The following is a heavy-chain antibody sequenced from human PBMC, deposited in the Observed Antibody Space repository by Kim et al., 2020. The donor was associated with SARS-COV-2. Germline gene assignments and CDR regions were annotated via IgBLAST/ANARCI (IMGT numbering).Heavy chain of an antibody. D-gene: IGHD2-2*01. V-gene: IGHV3-11*06. Sequence: GGSLRLSCAASGFTFSDYYMSWIRQAPGKGLEWVSYISSSSSYTNYADSVKGRFTISRDNAKNSLYLQMNSLRAEDTAVYYCAREKRATQGYQLLYYYYYGMDVWGQGTTVTVSS. CDR3: AREKRATQGYQLLYYYYYGMDV. CDR1: GFTFSDYY. CDR2: ISSSSSYT. J-gene: IGHJ6*02.